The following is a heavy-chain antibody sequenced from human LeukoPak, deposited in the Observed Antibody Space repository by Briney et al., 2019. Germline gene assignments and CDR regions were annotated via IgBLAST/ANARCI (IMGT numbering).Heavy chain of an antibody. CDR3: ARVPPGIQLWYFDY. Sequence: GRSLRLSCAASGFTFSSYAMHWVRQAPGKGLEWVAVISYDGSNKYYADSVKGRFTISRDNSKNTLYLQMNSLRAEDTAVYYCARVPPGIQLWYFDYWGQGTLVTVSS. D-gene: IGHD5-18*01. CDR1: GFTFSSYA. J-gene: IGHJ4*02. V-gene: IGHV3-30*14. CDR2: ISYDGSNK.